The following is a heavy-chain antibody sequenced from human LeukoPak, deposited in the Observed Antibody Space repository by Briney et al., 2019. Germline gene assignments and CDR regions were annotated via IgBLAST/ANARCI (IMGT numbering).Heavy chain of an antibody. CDR2: IWYDGSNK. V-gene: IGHV3-33*06. J-gene: IGHJ4*02. CDR3: AKDLHDFWSGYYSPSLFDS. CDR1: GFTFSRNG. Sequence: GGSLRHSCAASGFTFSRNGMHWVRQAPGKGLEWVAAIWYDGSNKYYADSVKGRFTISRDNSKNTLYLQMNSLRAEDTAVYHCAKDLHDFWSGYYSPSLFDSWGQGTLVTVSS. D-gene: IGHD3-3*01.